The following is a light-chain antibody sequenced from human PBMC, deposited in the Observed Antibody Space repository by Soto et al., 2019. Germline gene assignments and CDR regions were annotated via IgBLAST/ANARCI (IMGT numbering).Light chain of an antibody. V-gene: IGKV3-20*01. CDR1: QSVSSY. Sequence: EIVMTQSPATLSLSPGERVTLSCRASQSVSSYLVWYQQKPGQAPRLLIYGASSRATGIPDRFSGSGSGTDFTLTISRLEPEDFAVYYCQQYGSSPRTFGQGTKVDIK. CDR2: GAS. CDR3: QQYGSSPRT. J-gene: IGKJ1*01.